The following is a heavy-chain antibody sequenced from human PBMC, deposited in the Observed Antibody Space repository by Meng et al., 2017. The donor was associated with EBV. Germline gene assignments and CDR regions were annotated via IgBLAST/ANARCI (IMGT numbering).Heavy chain of an antibody. D-gene: IGHD5-24*01. Sequence: QVQLQQWGAGFLKPSETLSLSCAVYGGSFSGYYWSWIRQPPGKGLEWIGEINHSGSTNYNPSLKSRVTISVDTSKNQFSLKLSSVTAADTAVYYCARGRWLQPGSYFDYWGQGTLVTVSS. J-gene: IGHJ4*02. CDR3: ARGRWLQPGSYFDY. CDR1: GGSFSGYY. CDR2: INHSGST. V-gene: IGHV4-34*01.